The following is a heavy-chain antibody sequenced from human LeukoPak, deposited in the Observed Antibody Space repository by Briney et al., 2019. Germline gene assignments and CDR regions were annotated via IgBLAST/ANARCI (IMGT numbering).Heavy chain of an antibody. Sequence: ASVKVSCKASGYTFTSYDINWVRQATGQGLEWMGIINPSGGSTSYAQKFQGRVTMTRDTSTSTVYMELSSLRSEDTAVYYCARGKVDTAMATNFDYWGQGTLVTVSS. CDR1: GYTFTSYD. V-gene: IGHV1-46*01. D-gene: IGHD5-18*01. J-gene: IGHJ4*02. CDR2: INPSGGST. CDR3: ARGKVDTAMATNFDY.